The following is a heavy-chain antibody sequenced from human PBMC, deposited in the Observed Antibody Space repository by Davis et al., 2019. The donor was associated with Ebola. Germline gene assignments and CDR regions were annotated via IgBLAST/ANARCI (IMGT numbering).Heavy chain of an antibody. CDR3: AREAHFYESTGYSAFDI. Sequence: PSETLSLTCTVSGGSIGIYYWSWIRQPPGKGLEWIGYIYYSGRTDYNPSVKSRVTISVDTSKNQFSLKLGSVTAADTAVYYCAREAHFYESTGYSAFDIWGQGRMVTVSS. CDR1: GGSIGIYY. CDR2: IYYSGRT. D-gene: IGHD3-22*01. J-gene: IGHJ3*02. V-gene: IGHV4-59*01.